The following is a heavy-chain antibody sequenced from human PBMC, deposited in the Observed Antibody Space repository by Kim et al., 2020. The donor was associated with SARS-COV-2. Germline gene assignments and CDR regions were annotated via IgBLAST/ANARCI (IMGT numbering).Heavy chain of an antibody. J-gene: IGHJ4*02. D-gene: IGHD1-1*01. Sequence: GATDYAPSVKGRFTISREESKSTAYLQMNSLKTEDSAVYYCSGNFWNYWGQGTLVTVSS. CDR2: GAT. V-gene: IGHV3-49*02. CDR3: SGNFWNY.